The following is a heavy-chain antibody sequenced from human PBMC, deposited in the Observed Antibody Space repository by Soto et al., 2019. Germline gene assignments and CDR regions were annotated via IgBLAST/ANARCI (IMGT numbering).Heavy chain of an antibody. CDR3: ASLDTAMVLGLDY. J-gene: IGHJ4*02. Sequence: PSETLSLTCAVYGGSFSGYYWSWIRQPPGKGLEWIGEINHSGSTNYNPSLKSRVTISVDTSKNQFSLKLSSVTAADTAVYYCASLDTAMVLGLDYWGQGTLVTVSS. V-gene: IGHV4-34*01. CDR1: GGSFSGYY. CDR2: INHSGST. D-gene: IGHD5-18*01.